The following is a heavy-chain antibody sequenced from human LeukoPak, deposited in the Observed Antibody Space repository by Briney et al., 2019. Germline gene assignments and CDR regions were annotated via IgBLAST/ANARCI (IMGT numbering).Heavy chain of an antibody. J-gene: IGHJ4*02. V-gene: IGHV1-2*02. CDR1: GYTFTGYY. CDR3: ARAITIFGVVPYY. D-gene: IGHD3-3*01. CDR2: INPNSGGT. Sequence: ASVRVSCKASGYTFTGYYMHWVRQAPGQGLEWMGWINPNSGGTNYAQKFQGRVTMTRDTSISTAYMELSRLRSDDTAVYYCARAITIFGVVPYYWGQGTLVTVSS.